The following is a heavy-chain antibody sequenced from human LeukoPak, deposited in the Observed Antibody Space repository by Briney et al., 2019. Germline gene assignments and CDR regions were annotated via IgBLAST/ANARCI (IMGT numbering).Heavy chain of an antibody. CDR2: INPSGGST. V-gene: IGHV1-46*01. J-gene: IGHJ3*02. CDR3: ARGGGYCSSTSCYRKDAFDI. CDR1: GYTFISYY. Sequence: ASVKVSCKASGYTFISYYMHWVRQAPGQGLEWMGIINPSGGSTSYAQKFQGRVTMTRDTSTSTVYMELSSLRSEDTAVYYCARGGGYCSSTSCYRKDAFDIWGQGTMVTVSS. D-gene: IGHD2-2*01.